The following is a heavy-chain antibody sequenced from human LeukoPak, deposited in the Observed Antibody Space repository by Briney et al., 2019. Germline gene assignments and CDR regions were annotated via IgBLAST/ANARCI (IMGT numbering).Heavy chain of an antibody. CDR3: ARVGGVWSPFDY. V-gene: IGHV1-69*01. J-gene: IGHJ4*02. CDR2: IIPIFGTA. D-gene: IGHD6-19*01. Sequence: ASVKVSYKASGGTFSSYVISWVRQAPGQGLEWMGGIIPIFGTANYAQKFQGRVTITADESTSTAYMELSSLRSEDTAVYYCARVGGVWSPFDYWGQGTLVTVSS. CDR1: GGTFSSYV.